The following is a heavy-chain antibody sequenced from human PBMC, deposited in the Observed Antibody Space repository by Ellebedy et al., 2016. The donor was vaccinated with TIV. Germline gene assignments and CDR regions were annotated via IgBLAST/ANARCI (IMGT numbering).Heavy chain of an antibody. CDR2: ISSSGSTI. Sequence: GESLKISCAASGFTFSSYAMSWIRQAPGKGLEWVSYISSSGSTIYYADSVKGRFTISRDNAKNSLYLQMDSLRVEDTAVYYCGRERWGLGDYWGQGTLVTVSS. CDR3: GRERWGLGDY. CDR1: GFTFSSYA. D-gene: IGHD7-27*01. V-gene: IGHV3-11*04. J-gene: IGHJ4*02.